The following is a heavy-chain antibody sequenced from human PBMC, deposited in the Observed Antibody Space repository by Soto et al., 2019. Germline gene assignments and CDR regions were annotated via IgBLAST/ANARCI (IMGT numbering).Heavy chain of an antibody. V-gene: IGHV3-48*01. D-gene: IGHD3-3*01. CDR3: ARVATIFGYYYYMDV. CDR2: ISSSSSTI. Sequence: GGSLRLSCAASGFTFSSYSMNWVRQAPGKGLEWVSCISSSSSTIYYADSVKGRFTISRDNAKNSLYLQMNSLRAEDTAVYYCARVATIFGYYYYMDVWGKGTTVTVSS. J-gene: IGHJ6*03. CDR1: GFTFSSYS.